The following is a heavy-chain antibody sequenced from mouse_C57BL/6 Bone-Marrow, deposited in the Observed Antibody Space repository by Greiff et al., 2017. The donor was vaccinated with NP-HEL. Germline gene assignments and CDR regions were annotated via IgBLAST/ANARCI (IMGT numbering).Heavy chain of an antibody. CDR3: ALYDGYFDY. CDR1: GYTFTDYE. V-gene: IGHV1-15*01. J-gene: IGHJ2*01. CDR2: IDPETGGT. Sequence: QVQLKESGAELVRPGASVTLSCKASGYTFTDYEMHWVKQTPVHGLEWIGAIDPETGGTAYNQKFKGKSTLTVDKSSSTAYMQLSSLTSEDSAVYYCALYDGYFDYWGQGTTLTVSS. D-gene: IGHD2-3*01.